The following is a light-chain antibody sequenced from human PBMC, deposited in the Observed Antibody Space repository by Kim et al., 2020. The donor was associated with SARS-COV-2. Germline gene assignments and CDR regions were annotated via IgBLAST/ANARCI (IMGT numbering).Light chain of an antibody. Sequence: QSALTHPASVSGSPGQSITISCTGTISNIGSYNYVSWHQQHPGKAPKLMIYDVNKRPSGISSRFSGSKSGSTASLTISGLQSEDEADYYCSSFTTRSTLVFGGGTKVTVL. J-gene: IGLJ3*02. CDR2: DVN. V-gene: IGLV2-14*03. CDR3: SSFTTRSTLV. CDR1: ISNIGSYNY.